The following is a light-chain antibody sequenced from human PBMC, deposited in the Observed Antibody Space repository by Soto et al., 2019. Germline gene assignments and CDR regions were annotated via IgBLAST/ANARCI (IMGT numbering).Light chain of an antibody. CDR1: QGISTY. CDR2: AAS. CDR3: QQSYSTTWT. Sequence: DIQMTQSPSSLSASVGDRVTIPCRASQGISTYLNWYQQKPGKAPKLLIYAASSLQSGVPSRFSGSESETDFTLTISSLQPEDFANYSCQQSYSTTWTFGQGTKVDI. V-gene: IGKV1-39*01. J-gene: IGKJ1*01.